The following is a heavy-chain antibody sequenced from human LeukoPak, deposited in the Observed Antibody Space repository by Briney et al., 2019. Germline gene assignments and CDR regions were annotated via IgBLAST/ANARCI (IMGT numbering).Heavy chain of an antibody. Sequence: PGGSLRLSCAASGFTFSDYYMSWIRQAPGKGLEWVSYISSSGSTIYYADSVKGRFTISRDNAKNSLYLQMNSLRAEDTAVYYCAKDPLLDMGETQDEELLTYYFDYWGQGTLVTVSS. CDR2: ISSSGSTI. D-gene: IGHD3-10*01. CDR3: AKDPLLDMGETQDEELLTYYFDY. J-gene: IGHJ4*02. V-gene: IGHV3-11*01. CDR1: GFTFSDYY.